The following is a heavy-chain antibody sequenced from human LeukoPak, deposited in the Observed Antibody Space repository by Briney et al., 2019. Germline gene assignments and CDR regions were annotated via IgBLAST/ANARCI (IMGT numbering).Heavy chain of an antibody. D-gene: IGHD6-6*01. CDR3: AREGSSSSSHAVYGMDV. CDR1: GFTVSSNY. J-gene: IGHJ6*02. Sequence: GGSLRLSCAASGFTVSSNYMSWVRRAPGKGLEWVSVIYSGGSTYYADSVKGRFTISRHNSKNTLYLQMNSLRAEDTAVYYCAREGSSSSSHAVYGMDVWGQGTTVTVSS. V-gene: IGHV3-53*04. CDR2: IYSGGST.